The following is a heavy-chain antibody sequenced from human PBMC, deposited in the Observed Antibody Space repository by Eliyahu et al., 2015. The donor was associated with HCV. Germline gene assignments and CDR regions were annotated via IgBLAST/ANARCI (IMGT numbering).Heavy chain of an antibody. CDR2: IHYSGST. V-gene: IGHV4-59*01. J-gene: IGHJ5*02. CDR3: ASGGGGIAVTGTGGWFDP. Sequence: QVQLQESGPGLVRPSETLSLTCTVSGGSITTYYWSWIRQPPGKALEWIGYIHYSGSTNYNPSLKSRVNILVDTSKNQFSLNLTSVTAADTAMYYCASGGGGIAVTGTGGWFDPWGQGTLVTVSS. CDR1: GGSITTYY. D-gene: IGHD6-19*01.